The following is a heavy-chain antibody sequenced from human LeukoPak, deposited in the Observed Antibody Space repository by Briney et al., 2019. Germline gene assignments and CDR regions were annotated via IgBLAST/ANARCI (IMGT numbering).Heavy chain of an antibody. D-gene: IGHD4-17*01. CDR2: TYYRSKWYN. CDR3: ARERPRTVTNTNWFDP. CDR1: GDSVSSNSAA. J-gene: IGHJ5*02. V-gene: IGHV6-1*01. Sequence: SQTLSLTCAISGDSVSSNSAAWNWIRQSPSRGLEWLGRTYYRSKWYNDYAVSVKSRITINPDTSKNQFSLKLSSVTAADTAVYYCARERPRTVTNTNWFDPWGQGTLVTVSS.